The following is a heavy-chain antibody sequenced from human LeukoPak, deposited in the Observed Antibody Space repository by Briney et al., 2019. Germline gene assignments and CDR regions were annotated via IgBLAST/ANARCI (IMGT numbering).Heavy chain of an antibody. CDR3: ARQDGDYRNWFDP. V-gene: IGHV4-59*08. Sequence: SETLSLTCTVSGGSNSSYYWSWIRQPPGRGLEWIGYIYYSGSTNYNPSLKSRVTISVDTSKNQFSLKLSSVTAADTAVYYCARQDGDYRNWFDPWGQGTLVTVSS. J-gene: IGHJ5*02. CDR1: GGSNSSYY. CDR2: IYYSGST. D-gene: IGHD4-17*01.